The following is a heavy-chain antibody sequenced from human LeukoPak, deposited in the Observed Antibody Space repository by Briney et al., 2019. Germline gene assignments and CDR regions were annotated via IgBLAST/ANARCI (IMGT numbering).Heavy chain of an antibody. CDR1: GFTFSSYW. V-gene: IGHV3-7*01. J-gene: IGHJ4*02. CDR3: ARIMGGGSCIDY. Sequence: TGGSLRLSCAASGFTFSSYWMSWVRQAPGKGLEWVANIKQDGSEKYYVDSVKVRSTISRDNAKNSLYLQMNSLRAEDTAVYYCARIMGGGSCIDYWGQGTLVTVSS. CDR2: IKQDGSEK. D-gene: IGHD2-15*01.